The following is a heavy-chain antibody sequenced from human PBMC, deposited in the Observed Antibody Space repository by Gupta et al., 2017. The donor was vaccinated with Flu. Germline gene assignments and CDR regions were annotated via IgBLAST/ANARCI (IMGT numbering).Heavy chain of an antibody. V-gene: IGHV3-23*01. CDR1: FSSYA. J-gene: IGHJ4*02. D-gene: IGHD6-13*01. CDR2: ISGSGGST. CDR3: AKATQLVTKTFDY. Sequence: FSSYAMSWVRQAPGKGLEWVSAISGSGGSTYYADSVKGRFTISRDNSKNTLYLQMNSLRAEDTAVYYCAKATQLVTKTFDYWGQGTLVTVSS.